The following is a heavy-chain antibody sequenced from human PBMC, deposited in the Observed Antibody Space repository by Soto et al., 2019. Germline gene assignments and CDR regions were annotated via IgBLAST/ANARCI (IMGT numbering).Heavy chain of an antibody. CDR1: GFTVSSNY. CDR3: ARDPDVWSGSDV. D-gene: IGHD3-3*01. Sequence: GGSLRLSCAASGFTVSSNYMSWVRQAPGKGLEWVSVIYSGGSTYYADSVKGRFTISRDNSKNTLYLQMNSLRAEDTAVYYGARDPDVWSGSDVWGQGTPVTVSS. V-gene: IGHV3-53*01. J-gene: IGHJ6*02. CDR2: IYSGGST.